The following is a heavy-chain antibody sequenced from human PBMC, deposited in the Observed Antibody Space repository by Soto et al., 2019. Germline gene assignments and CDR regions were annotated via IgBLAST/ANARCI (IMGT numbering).Heavy chain of an antibody. Sequence: TGGSLRLSCAASGFTFSSYGMHWVRQAPGKGLEWVAVISYDGSNKYYADSVKGRFTISRDNSKNTLYLQMNSLRAEDTAVYYCAKDFGGWYYYYYGMDVWGQGTTVTVS. J-gene: IGHJ6*02. CDR2: ISYDGSNK. D-gene: IGHD6-19*01. V-gene: IGHV3-30*18. CDR3: AKDFGGWYYYYYGMDV. CDR1: GFTFSSYG.